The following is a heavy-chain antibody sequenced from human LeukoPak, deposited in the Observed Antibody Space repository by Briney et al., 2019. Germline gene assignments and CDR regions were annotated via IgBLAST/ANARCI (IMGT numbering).Heavy chain of an antibody. D-gene: IGHD3-22*01. V-gene: IGHV1-2*02. CDR1: GYTFTGCY. CDR2: INPNSGAT. J-gene: IGHJ4*02. CDR3: AVLKYPVV. Sequence: ASVKVSCKASGYTFTGCYMHWVRQAPGQGLEWMGWINPNSGATNYALEFQGRVTMTRDTSITTAYMELSRLRSDDTAVYYCAVLKYPVVWGQGTLVTVSS.